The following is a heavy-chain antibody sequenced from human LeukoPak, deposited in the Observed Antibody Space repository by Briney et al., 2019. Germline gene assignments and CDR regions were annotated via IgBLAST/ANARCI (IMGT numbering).Heavy chain of an antibody. CDR1: GFTFSSYG. Sequence: GGSLRLSCAASGFTFSSYGMHWVRQAPGKGLEWVALIWYEGSNTYYADSVKGRFTISRDNSKNTLYLQMNSLRAEDTAVYYCARGLVGTTGGDAFDIWGQGTMVTVSS. V-gene: IGHV3-33*01. CDR2: IWYEGSNT. D-gene: IGHD1-26*01. J-gene: IGHJ3*02. CDR3: ARGLVGTTGGDAFDI.